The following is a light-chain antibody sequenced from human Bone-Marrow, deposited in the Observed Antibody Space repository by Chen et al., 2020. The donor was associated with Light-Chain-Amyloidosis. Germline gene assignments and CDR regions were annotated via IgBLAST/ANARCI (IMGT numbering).Light chain of an antibody. J-gene: IGKJ3*01. CDR2: ATS. CDR3: QHLNSYLFT. CDR1: QDIGDH. V-gene: IGKV1-9*01. Sequence: DIQLTQSPSFLSASVGDRVTITCRASQDIGDHLAWFQQTPGKAPKLLIYATSTLQTGVPSRFSGRGSGTQFTLTISSLQPEDFATYYCQHLNSYLFTFGPGTKVDFK.